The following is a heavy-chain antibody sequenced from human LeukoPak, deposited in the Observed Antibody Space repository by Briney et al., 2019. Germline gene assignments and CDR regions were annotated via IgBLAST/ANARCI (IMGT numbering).Heavy chain of an antibody. CDR1: GYSISSGYY. CDR2: IYHSGST. D-gene: IGHD3-3*02. V-gene: IGHV4-38-2*01. J-gene: IGHJ4*02. Sequence: SETLSLTCAVSGYSISSGYYWGWIRQPPGKGLEWVGSIYHSGSTYYHPSLKSRVTISVDTSKNQFSLQLSSVTAADTAVYYCARADHFGSGYFDYWGQGTLVTVSS. CDR3: ARADHFGSGYFDY.